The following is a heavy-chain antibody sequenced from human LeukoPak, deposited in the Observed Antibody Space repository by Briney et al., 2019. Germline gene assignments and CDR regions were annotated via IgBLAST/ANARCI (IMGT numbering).Heavy chain of an antibody. CDR1: GFTFSSYA. V-gene: IGHV3-30-3*01. J-gene: IGHJ4*02. CDR2: ISYDGSNK. CDR3: AGSRSRYYYGVEY. Sequence: PGGSLRLSCAASGFTFSSYAMHWVRQAPGKGLEWVAVISYDGSNKYYADSVKGRFTISRDNSKNTLYLQMNSLRAEDTAVYYCAGSRSRYYYGVEYWGQGTLVTVSS. D-gene: IGHD3-22*01.